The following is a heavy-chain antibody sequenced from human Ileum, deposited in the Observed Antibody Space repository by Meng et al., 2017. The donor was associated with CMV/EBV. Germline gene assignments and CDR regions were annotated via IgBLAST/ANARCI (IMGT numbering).Heavy chain of an antibody. CDR2: NNPKSGGT. V-gene: IGHV1-2*02. D-gene: IGHD2/OR15-2a*01. CDR3: ARGVRMGSTREYSFDF. CDR1: GYTFTGYY. Sequence: GPEVSSGAEVKKLGALVHASLKASGYTFTGYYLYWVRQVPGQGLEWMVWNNPKSGGTKFAQNFQGRVSMTRDTSINTAFMELSRLTSADTAVYFCARGVRMGSTREYSFDFWGQGTLVTVSS. J-gene: IGHJ4*02.